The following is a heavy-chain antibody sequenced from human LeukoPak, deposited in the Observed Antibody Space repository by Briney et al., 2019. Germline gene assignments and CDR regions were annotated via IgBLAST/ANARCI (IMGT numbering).Heavy chain of an antibody. D-gene: IGHD3-22*01. CDR1: GGSISSGGYS. Sequence: PSETLSLTCAVSGGSISSGGYSWGWIRQPPGKGLEWIGYIYHSGSTYYNPSLKSRVTISVDRSKNQFSLKLSSVTAADTAVYYCARGRLDSSGYYYSEGLFDYWGQGTLVTVSS. CDR2: IYHSGST. V-gene: IGHV4-30-2*01. CDR3: ARGRLDSSGYYYSEGLFDY. J-gene: IGHJ4*02.